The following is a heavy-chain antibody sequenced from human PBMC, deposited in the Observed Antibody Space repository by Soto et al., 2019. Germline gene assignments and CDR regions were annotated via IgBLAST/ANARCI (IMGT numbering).Heavy chain of an antibody. D-gene: IGHD3-10*01. V-gene: IGHV4-31*03. Sequence: SETLSLTCTVSGGSISSGGYYWSWIRQHPGKGLEWFGYIYYSGSTYYNPSLKSRVTISVDTSKNQFSLKLSSVTAADTAVYYCARLLVRGVIPMNFDYWGQGTLVTVSS. CDR2: IYYSGST. J-gene: IGHJ4*02. CDR1: GGSISSGGYY. CDR3: ARLLVRGVIPMNFDY.